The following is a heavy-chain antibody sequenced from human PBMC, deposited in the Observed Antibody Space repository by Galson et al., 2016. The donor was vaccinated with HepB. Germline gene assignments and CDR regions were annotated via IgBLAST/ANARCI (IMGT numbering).Heavy chain of an antibody. J-gene: IGHJ4*02. D-gene: IGHD6-19*01. Sequence: SLRLSCAASGFTFSSYWMHWVRQAPGKGLVWVSRINSDGSSTIYADSVKGRFTISRDSAKNTLYLQMNSLRAEDTAVYYRAREGGQWLERFDYWGQGTLVTVSS. CDR3: AREGGQWLERFDY. V-gene: IGHV3-74*01. CDR1: GFTFSSYW. CDR2: INSDGSST.